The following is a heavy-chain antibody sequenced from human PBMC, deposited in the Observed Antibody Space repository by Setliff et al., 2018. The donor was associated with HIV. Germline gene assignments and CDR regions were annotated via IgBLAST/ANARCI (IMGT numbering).Heavy chain of an antibody. J-gene: IGHJ4*02. V-gene: IGHV4-59*12. Sequence: PSETLSLTCTVSGGSISSYYWSWIRQPPGKGLEWIGYIYYSGSTNYNPSLKSRVTISVDTSKNQLSLKLSSVTAADTAVYYCARADCSGGSCYSPGYWGQGTLVTVS. CDR3: ARADCSGGSCYSPGY. CDR2: IYYSGST. CDR1: GGSISSYY. D-gene: IGHD2-15*01.